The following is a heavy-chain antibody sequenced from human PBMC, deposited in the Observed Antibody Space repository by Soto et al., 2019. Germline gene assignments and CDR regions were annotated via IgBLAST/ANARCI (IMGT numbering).Heavy chain of an antibody. CDR2: IYHSGST. J-gene: IGHJ5*02. V-gene: IGHV4-4*02. CDR1: GGSISSSNW. CDR3: ARGGGYGAEGGFDP. Sequence: PSETLSLTCAVSGGSISSSNWWSWVRQPPGKGLEWIGEIYHSGSTNYNPSLKSRVTISVDKSKNQFSLKLSSVTAADTAVYYCARGGGYGAEGGFDPWGQGTLVTVSS. D-gene: IGHD4-17*01.